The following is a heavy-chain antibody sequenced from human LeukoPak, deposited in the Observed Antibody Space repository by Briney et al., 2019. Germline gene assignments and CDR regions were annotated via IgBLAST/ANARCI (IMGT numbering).Heavy chain of an antibody. V-gene: IGHV3-23*01. D-gene: IGHD2-15*01. CDR3: AKSTPAQTRVDYFDY. Sequence: ASVKVSCKASGGTFSSYAISWVRQAPGQGLEWVSAISGSGGSTYYADSVKGRFTISRDNSKNTLYLQMNSLRAEDTAVYYCAKSTPAQTRVDYFDYWGQGTLVTVSS. J-gene: IGHJ4*02. CDR1: GGTFSSYA. CDR2: ISGSGGST.